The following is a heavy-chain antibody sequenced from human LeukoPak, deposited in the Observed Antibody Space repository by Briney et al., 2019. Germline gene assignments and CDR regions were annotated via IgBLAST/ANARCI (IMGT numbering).Heavy chain of an antibody. CDR2: TYYSGST. J-gene: IGHJ4*02. D-gene: IGHD2-21*02. CDR3: ASGVTATPLDY. V-gene: IGHV4-59*01. Sequence: SETLSLTCTVSGGSISSYYWSWIRQPPGKGLEWIGYTYYSGSTNYNPSLKSRVTISVDTSKNQFSLKLSSVTAADTAVYYCASGVTATPLDYWGQGTLVTVSS. CDR1: GGSISSYY.